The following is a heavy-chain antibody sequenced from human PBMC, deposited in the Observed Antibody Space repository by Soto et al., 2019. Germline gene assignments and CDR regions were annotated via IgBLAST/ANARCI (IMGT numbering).Heavy chain of an antibody. CDR3: ARARAPSAAYSGYGLLDY. D-gene: IGHD5-12*01. V-gene: IGHV1-69*01. Sequence: QVQLVQSGAEVKKPGSSVKVSCKASGDTFSSYAISWVRQAPGQGLEWMGGIIPIFGTANYAQKFQGRVTITADESTSTAYMELSSLRSEDTAVYYCARARAPSAAYSGYGLLDYWGQGTLVTVSS. CDR1: GDTFSSYA. CDR2: IIPIFGTA. J-gene: IGHJ4*02.